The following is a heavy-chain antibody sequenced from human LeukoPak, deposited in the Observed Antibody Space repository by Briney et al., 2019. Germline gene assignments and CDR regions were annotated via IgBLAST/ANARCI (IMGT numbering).Heavy chain of an antibody. J-gene: IGHJ4*02. CDR3: AREEVVPAAAVDY. CDR1: GGSMSNIYY. CDR2: IFYSEIT. Sequence: SETLSLTCNVSGGSMSNIYYWGWIRQPPGKGLEWIGNIFYSEITYYNPSLRSRVTIAIDTSKNQFSLKLSSVTAADTAVYYCAREEVVPAAAVDYWGQGTLVTVSS. V-gene: IGHV4-39*02. D-gene: IGHD2-2*01.